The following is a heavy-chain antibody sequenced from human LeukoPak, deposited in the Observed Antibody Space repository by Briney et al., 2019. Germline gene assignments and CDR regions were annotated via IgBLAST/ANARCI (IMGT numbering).Heavy chain of an antibody. CDR1: GFTFSRNA. CDR2: IYPSGNI. J-gene: IGHJ4*02. V-gene: IGHV3-53*01. CDR3: ARTFVSGDGYKVGYFDY. D-gene: IGHD5-24*01. Sequence: PGGPLRLSCPASGFTFSRNAMHWVRQAPGKGLEWVSLIYPSGNIYYADSVKGRFTISRDNSKNTLFLQMNSVRAEDTAIYYCARTFVSGDGYKVGYFDYWGQGTLVTVSS.